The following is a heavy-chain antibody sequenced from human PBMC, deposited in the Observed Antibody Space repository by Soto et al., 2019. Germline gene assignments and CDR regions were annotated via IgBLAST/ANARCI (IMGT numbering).Heavy chain of an antibody. D-gene: IGHD4-17*01. V-gene: IGHV1-69*01. J-gene: IGHJ6*02. CDR1: GGTFSSFA. CDR2: IIPIFGTA. Sequence: QVQLVQSGAEVKKPGASVQDSCKSSGGTFSSFAIRWLRQSPGQGLECMGGIIPIFGTAYYAQKFQGRVTINADESTSTAYLELSSLRSDDTAVYYCARDQGWMNTVSSNYYGMDVWGQGTTVTVSS. CDR3: ARDQGWMNTVSSNYYGMDV.